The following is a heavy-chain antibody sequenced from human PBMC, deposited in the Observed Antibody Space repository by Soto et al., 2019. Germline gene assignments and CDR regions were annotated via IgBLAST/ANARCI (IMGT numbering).Heavy chain of an antibody. CDR2: ISWNSGSI. D-gene: IGHD2-15*01. V-gene: IGHV3-9*01. Sequence: EVQLVESGGGLVQPGRSLRLSCAASGFTFDDYAMHWVRQAPGKGLEWVSGISWNSGSIGYADSVKGRFTISRDNAKNSLYLQMNSLRAEDTALYYCAKDVGYCSGGSCYGYVGLFPAFDYWCQGTLVTVSS. CDR1: GFTFDDYA. CDR3: AKDVGYCSGGSCYGYVGLFPAFDY. J-gene: IGHJ4*02.